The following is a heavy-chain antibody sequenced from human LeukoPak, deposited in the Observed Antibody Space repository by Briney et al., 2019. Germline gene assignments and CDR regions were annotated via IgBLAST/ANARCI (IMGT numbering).Heavy chain of an antibody. CDR1: GGSISGHF. J-gene: IGHJ4*02. Sequence: SETLSLTCIVSGGSISGHFWSWIRRPPGKGLEWIGYIHYTGSTKYNPSLKSRLTISVDTSKNQFSLELSSVTAADTAVYYCASVDDEGYSDSWGQGTLVTVSS. V-gene: IGHV4-59*11. CDR3: ASVDDEGYSDS. D-gene: IGHD3-22*01. CDR2: IHYTGST.